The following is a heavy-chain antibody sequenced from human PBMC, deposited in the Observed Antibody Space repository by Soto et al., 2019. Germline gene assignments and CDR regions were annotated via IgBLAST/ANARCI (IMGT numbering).Heavy chain of an antibody. CDR3: ARIYSRSSNLDY. J-gene: IGHJ4*02. V-gene: IGHV3-11*01. Sequence: VGSLRLSCAASGFTFSDYYMSWIRQAPGKGLEWVSHISSSGRTIYYADSVKGRFTISRDNAKNSLYLQMNSLRAEDTAVYYCARIYSRSSNLDYWGQGTLVTVPQ. CDR1: GFTFSDYY. CDR2: ISSSGRTI. D-gene: IGHD6-6*01.